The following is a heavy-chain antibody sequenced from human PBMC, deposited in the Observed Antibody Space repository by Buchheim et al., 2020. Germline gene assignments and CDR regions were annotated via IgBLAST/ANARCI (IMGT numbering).Heavy chain of an antibody. D-gene: IGHD3-3*01. CDR3: ARTYYDFWSSEQGPYCYYGMDV. V-gene: IGHV3-48*03. CDR2: ISSSGSTI. Sequence: EVQLVESGGGLVQPGGSLRLSCAASGFTFSSYEMNWVRQAPGKGLEWVSYISSSGSTIYYADSVKGRFTISRDNAKNSLYLQMNSLRAEDTAVYYCARTYYDFWSSEQGPYCYYGMDVWGQGTT. J-gene: IGHJ6*02. CDR1: GFTFSSYE.